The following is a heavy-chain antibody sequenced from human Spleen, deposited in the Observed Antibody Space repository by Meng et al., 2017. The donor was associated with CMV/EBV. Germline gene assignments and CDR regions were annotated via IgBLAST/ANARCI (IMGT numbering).Heavy chain of an antibody. D-gene: IGHD2-2*02. V-gene: IGHV3-21*01. CDR1: GFTLSSYS. CDR3: ARISGLGYCSSTSCYTGSVFDY. J-gene: IGHJ4*02. CDR2: ISSSSSYI. Sequence: ETLSLTCAASGFTLSSYSMNWVRQAPGKGLEWVSSISSSSSYIYYADSVKGRFTISRDNAKNSLYLQMNSLRAEDTAVYYCARISGLGYCSSTSCYTGSVFDYWGQGTLVTVSS.